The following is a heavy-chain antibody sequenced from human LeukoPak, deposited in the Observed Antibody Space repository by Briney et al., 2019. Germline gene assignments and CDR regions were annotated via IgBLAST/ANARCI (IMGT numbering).Heavy chain of an antibody. J-gene: IGHJ4*02. D-gene: IGHD6-25*01. CDR3: ARDPGRRGSGLD. CDR1: GAFLTNPTYN. CDR2: LYVSESP. V-gene: IGHV4-61*01. Sequence: SETLSLTCTVSGAFLTNPTYNQWSWIQQAPSKELKLIVSLYVSESPKITPSHRSRVTLSLDTSKNQFSLKLRSVTAEDSAVYYCARDPGRRGSGLDWGQGSLVTVSS.